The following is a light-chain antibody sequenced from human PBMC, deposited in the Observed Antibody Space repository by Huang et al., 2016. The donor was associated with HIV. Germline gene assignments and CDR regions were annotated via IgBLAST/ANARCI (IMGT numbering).Light chain of an antibody. Sequence: EIVMTQSPATLSVSPGESATLSCRASQSVNSNLALYQQKPGQAPRLLIYGASTRAPGIPASFSGSGSGTEFTLTISSLQSEDFAVYYCQQYNNWPRTFGQGTKLEIK. CDR2: GAS. J-gene: IGKJ1*01. CDR1: QSVNSN. CDR3: QQYNNWPRT. V-gene: IGKV3-15*01.